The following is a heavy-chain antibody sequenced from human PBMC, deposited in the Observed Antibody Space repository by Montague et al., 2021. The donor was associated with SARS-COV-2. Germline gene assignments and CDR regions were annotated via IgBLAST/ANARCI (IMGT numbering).Heavy chain of an antibody. J-gene: IGHJ3*01. V-gene: IGHV3-66*01. D-gene: IGHD4-11*01. CDR2: IYSDVST. CDR1: GFTVSSNY. Sequence: SLRLSCAASGFTVSSNYMSWVRQAPGQGLEWVSVIYSDVSTYYADSVKGRFTISRDNSKSTLYLQMNSLRAEDTAVYYCARVVTYAFDVWGQGTMVTVSS. CDR3: ARVVTYAFDV.